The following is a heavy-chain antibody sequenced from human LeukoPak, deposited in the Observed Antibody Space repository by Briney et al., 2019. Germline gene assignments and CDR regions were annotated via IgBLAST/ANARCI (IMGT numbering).Heavy chain of an antibody. J-gene: IGHJ6*03. D-gene: IGHD4-23*01. CDR3: ATRGVTRTSYMDV. Sequence: PGRSLRLSCAVSGFIFSSYAMHWVRQAPGKGLEWVAIISYDGSNKTYADSVKGRFTISRDNSKDTLYLQMNSLRAEDTALYYCATRGVTRTSYMDVRGKGTTVTVSS. CDR2: ISYDGSNK. CDR1: GFIFSSYA. V-gene: IGHV3-30-3*01.